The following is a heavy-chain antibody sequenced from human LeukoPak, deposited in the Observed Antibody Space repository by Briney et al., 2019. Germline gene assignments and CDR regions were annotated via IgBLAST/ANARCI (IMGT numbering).Heavy chain of an antibody. CDR1: GGTFSSYA. CDR3: ARGWNRMVRGVIGY. Sequence: ASVKVSCKASGGTFSSYAISWVRQAPGQGLEWMGGIIPIFGTANYAQKFQGRVTITADESTSTAYMELSSLRSEDTAVYYCARGWNRMVRGVIGYWGQGTLVTVSS. J-gene: IGHJ4*02. V-gene: IGHV1-69*13. D-gene: IGHD3-10*01. CDR2: IIPIFGTA.